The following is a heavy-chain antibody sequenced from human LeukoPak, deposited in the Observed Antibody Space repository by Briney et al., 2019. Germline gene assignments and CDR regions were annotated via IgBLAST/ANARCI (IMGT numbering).Heavy chain of an antibody. CDR2: IYYSGST. J-gene: IGHJ2*01. CDR3: ARCPAGPPSWYFDL. V-gene: IGHV4-59*01. Sequence: SETLSLTCTVSGGSITNYYWSWIRQPPGRGLEWIGYIYYSGSTNYNPSLKSRVTMSVDTSKNQFSLKLNSVTAADTAEYYCARCPAGPPSWYFDLWGRGTLVSVSS. CDR1: GGSITNYY. D-gene: IGHD2-2*01.